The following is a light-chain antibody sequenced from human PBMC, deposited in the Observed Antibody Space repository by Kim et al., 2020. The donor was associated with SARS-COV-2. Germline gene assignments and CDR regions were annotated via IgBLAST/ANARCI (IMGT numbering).Light chain of an antibody. V-gene: IGLV3-9*01. CDR3: QVWDSSHVI. Sequence: SYELTQPLSVSVALGQTARITCGGNNIGSKNVHWYQQKPGQAPVLVIYRDGDRPSGIPERFSGSNSGNTATLTISRAQAGDEADYYCQVWDSSHVIFGG. CDR2: RDG. CDR1: NIGSKN. J-gene: IGLJ2*01.